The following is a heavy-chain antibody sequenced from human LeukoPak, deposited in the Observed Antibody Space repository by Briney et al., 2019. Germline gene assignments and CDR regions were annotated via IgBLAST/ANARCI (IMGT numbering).Heavy chain of an antibody. CDR2: LSGSGITT. CDR1: GFTFSNSA. D-gene: IGHD5-24*01. CDR3: AKGIYRGGGSYLDY. V-gene: IGHV3-23*01. J-gene: IGHJ4*02. Sequence: GSLRLSCAASGFTFSNSAMSWVRQAPGKGLEWVSTLSGSGITTYYADSVKGRFTISRDNSKNTLYLQMNSLRAEDTAVYYCAKGIYRGGGSYLDYWGQGPRVPVSS.